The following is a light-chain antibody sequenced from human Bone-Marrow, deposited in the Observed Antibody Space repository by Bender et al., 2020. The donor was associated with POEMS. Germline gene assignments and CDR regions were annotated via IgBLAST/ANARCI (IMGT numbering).Light chain of an antibody. Sequence: PGKAPKLMIYDVTYRPSGVSDRFSGSKSGTSASLAITGLQAEDEGDYYCQSYDNSLGGWVFGGGTKLTVL. V-gene: IGLV1-40*01. CDR3: QSYDNSLGGWV. CDR2: DVT. J-gene: IGLJ3*02.